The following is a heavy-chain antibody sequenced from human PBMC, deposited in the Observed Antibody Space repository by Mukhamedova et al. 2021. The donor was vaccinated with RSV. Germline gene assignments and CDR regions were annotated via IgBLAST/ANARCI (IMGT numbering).Heavy chain of an antibody. CDR3: ARQEKGFDY. Sequence: RYSPSFQGQVTIPADKSISTAYLQWRSLKASDTAMYYCARQEKGFDYWGQGTLVTVSS. V-gene: IGHV5-51*01. J-gene: IGHJ4*02.